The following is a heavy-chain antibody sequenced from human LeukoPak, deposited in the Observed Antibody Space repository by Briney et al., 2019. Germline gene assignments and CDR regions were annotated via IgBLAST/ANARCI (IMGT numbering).Heavy chain of an antibody. Sequence: SETLSLTCTVSGGSISSGDYYWTWIRQHPGKGLEWIGNIYYSGGTSYNPSLKSRVTISVDTSKNQFSLKLSSVTAADTAVYYCASLYYESSGYDRTFDHWGQGTLVTVSS. CDR3: ASLYYESSGYDRTFDH. CDR2: IYYSGGT. J-gene: IGHJ4*02. D-gene: IGHD3-22*01. V-gene: IGHV4-31*03. CDR1: GGSISSGDYY.